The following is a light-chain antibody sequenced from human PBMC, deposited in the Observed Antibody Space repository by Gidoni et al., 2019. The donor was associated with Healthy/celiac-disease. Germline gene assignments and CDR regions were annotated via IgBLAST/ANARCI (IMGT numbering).Light chain of an antibody. V-gene: IGKV1-9*01. CDR3: QQLNSYPRFT. Sequence: IQVTQSPSFLCASVGERVTITCWSSQSISSYLSWSQQKPGKAPKLLIYAASTLQSGVPSRCSGSGSATEFTLTISSLQPEDFATYYCQQLNSYPRFTFXPXTKVDIK. CDR2: AAS. CDR1: QSISSY. J-gene: IGKJ3*01.